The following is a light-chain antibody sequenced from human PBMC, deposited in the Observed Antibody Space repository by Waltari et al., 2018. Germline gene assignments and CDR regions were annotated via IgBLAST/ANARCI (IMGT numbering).Light chain of an antibody. CDR2: ANY. CDR3: ATWDDSLSGRV. CDR1: SSNIGTNT. V-gene: IGLV1-44*01. Sequence: QSVLTQPPSASGTPGQRVTSSCSGSSSNIGTNTVTWYQLVPGTAPKTVIFANYHRPSGVPDRFSASKSGTSASLVISGLQSEDEADYFCATWDDSLSGRVFGGGTKVTVL. J-gene: IGLJ3*02.